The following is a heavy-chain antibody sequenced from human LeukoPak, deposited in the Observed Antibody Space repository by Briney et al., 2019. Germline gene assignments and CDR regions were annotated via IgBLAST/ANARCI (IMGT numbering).Heavy chain of an antibody. V-gene: IGHV4-61*01. CDR3: ARARGNSGWYGY. CDR1: GGSVSSGSY. J-gene: IGHJ4*02. D-gene: IGHD6-19*01. Sequence: PSETLSLTCTVSGGSVSSGSYWSWIRQPPGKGLEWIGYIYYSVSTNYNPSLKSRVTISVDTSKNQFSLKLNSVTAADTAVYYCARARGNSGWYGYWGQGTLVTVSS. CDR2: IYYSVST.